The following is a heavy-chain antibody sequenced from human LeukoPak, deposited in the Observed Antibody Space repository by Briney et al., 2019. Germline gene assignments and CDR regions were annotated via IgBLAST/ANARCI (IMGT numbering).Heavy chain of an antibody. Sequence: PSETLSLTCTVSGGSISSSSYYWGWIRQPPGKGLEWIGSIYYSGSTYYNPSLKSRVTISVDTSKNQFSLKLSSVTAADTAVYYRADVTAFDYWGQGTLVTVSS. CDR2: IYYSGST. CDR3: ADVTAFDY. J-gene: IGHJ4*02. D-gene: IGHD2-21*02. CDR1: GGSISSSSYY. V-gene: IGHV4-39*01.